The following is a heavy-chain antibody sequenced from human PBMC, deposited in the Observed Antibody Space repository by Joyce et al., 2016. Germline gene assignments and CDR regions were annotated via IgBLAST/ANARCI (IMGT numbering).Heavy chain of an antibody. V-gene: IGHV3-21*01. CDR2: LSSSSSYI. J-gene: IGHJ4*02. Sequence: EVQLVESGGGLVKPGGSLRLSCAASGFTFSSYSMSWVRQAPGKGLEWVVSLSSSSSYIKYTDSVKGRFTISRDNAKNSLYLQMNSLRVEDTAVYYCARSSYTNGIFDYWGQGTLVTVSS. CDR1: GFTFSSYS. CDR3: ARSSYTNGIFDY. D-gene: IGHD2-8*01.